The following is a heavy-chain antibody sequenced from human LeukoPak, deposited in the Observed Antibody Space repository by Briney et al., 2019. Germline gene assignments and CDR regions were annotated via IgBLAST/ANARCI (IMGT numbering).Heavy chain of an antibody. D-gene: IGHD6-13*01. CDR2: ISGDGGTT. V-gene: IGHV3-43*02. CDR1: GFTFYDYA. Sequence: GGSLRLSCTASGFTFYDYAMHWVRQAPAKGLEWVSLISGDGGTTDYADSVKGRFTTSRDNRRNSLYLHMNSLRTEDTALYFCAKVYVGSWYAYDHWGQGTLVTVSS. CDR3: AKVYVGSWYAYDH. J-gene: IGHJ4*02.